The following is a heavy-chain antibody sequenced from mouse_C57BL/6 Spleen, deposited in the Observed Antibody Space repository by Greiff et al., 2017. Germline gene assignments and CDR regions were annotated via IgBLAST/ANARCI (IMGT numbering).Heavy chain of an antibody. CDR1: GYTFTSYW. J-gene: IGHJ1*03. V-gene: IGHV1-55*01. CDR3: ARLGPIYYDYDVPYFDV. D-gene: IGHD2-4*01. CDR2: IYPGSGST. Sequence: QVQLQQPGAELVKPGASVKMSCKASGYTFTSYWITWVKQRPGQGLEWIGDIYPGSGSTNYNEKFKSKATLTVDTSSSTAYMQLSSLTSEDSAVYYCARLGPIYYDYDVPYFDVWGTGTTVTVSS.